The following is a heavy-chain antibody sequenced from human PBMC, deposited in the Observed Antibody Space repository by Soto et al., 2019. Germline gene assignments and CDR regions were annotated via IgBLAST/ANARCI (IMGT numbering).Heavy chain of an antibody. CDR2: IYYSGDT. CDR1: GGSISSGSFY. D-gene: IGHD2-15*01. V-gene: IGHV4-31*03. CDR3: AREWSGGRRDGNPDKYYGMDV. J-gene: IGHJ6*02. Sequence: QVQLQESGPGLVKPSQPLSLTCTVSGGSISSGSFYWTWIRQHPGKSLEFIGYIYYSGDTYYYPSLRSRVIISLDTSKNQFSLRLNSVTAADTAVYYCAREWSGGRRDGNPDKYYGMDVWGQGTKVTVSS.